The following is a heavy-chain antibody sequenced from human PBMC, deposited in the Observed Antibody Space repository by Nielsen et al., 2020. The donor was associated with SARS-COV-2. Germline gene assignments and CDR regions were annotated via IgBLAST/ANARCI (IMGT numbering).Heavy chain of an antibody. D-gene: IGHD2-15*01. Sequence: ASVKVSCKASGYTFTSYAMHWVRQAPGQRLEWMGWINAGNGNTKYSQKFQGRVTITRDTSASTAYMELSSLRSEDTAVYYCARGLVWGIVVVVAATLDYWGHGTLVTVSS. CDR3: ARGLVWGIVVVVAATLDY. J-gene: IGHJ4*01. V-gene: IGHV1-3*01. CDR2: INAGNGNT. CDR1: GYTFTSYA.